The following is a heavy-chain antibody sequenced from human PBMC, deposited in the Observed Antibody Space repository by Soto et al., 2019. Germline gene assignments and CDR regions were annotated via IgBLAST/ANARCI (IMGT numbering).Heavy chain of an antibody. CDR3: ATYGSGSYWVPYYYYYGMDV. J-gene: IGHJ6*02. D-gene: IGHD3-10*01. Sequence: PGGSLRLSCSASGFTFSSYCMSWVRQAPGKGLEWVANIKQDGSGKYYVDSVKGRFTISRDNAKNSLYLQMNSLRAEDTAVYYCATYGSGSYWVPYYYYYGMDVWGQGTTVTVSS. CDR2: IKQDGSGK. CDR1: GFTFSSYC. V-gene: IGHV3-7*01.